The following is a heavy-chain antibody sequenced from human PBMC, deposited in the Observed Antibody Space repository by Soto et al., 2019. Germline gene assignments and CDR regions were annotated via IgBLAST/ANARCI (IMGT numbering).Heavy chain of an antibody. D-gene: IGHD4-4*01. CDR2: ISYDGSNK. V-gene: IGHV3-30-3*01. J-gene: IGHJ4*02. CDR1: GFTFSSYA. Sequence: QVQLVESGGGVVQPGRSLRLSCAASGFTFSSYAMHWVRQAPGKGLEWVAVISYDGSNKYYADSVKGRFTISRDNSKTTLYLQMNSLRAEDTAVYYCARVDYSNYVLDYWGQGTLVTVSS. CDR3: ARVDYSNYVLDY.